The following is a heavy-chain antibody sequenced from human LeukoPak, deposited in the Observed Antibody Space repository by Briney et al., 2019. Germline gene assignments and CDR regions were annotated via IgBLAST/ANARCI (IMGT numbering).Heavy chain of an antibody. CDR3: ARGPYYDFWSGYFDAFDI. CDR1: GFTVSSNY. J-gene: IGHJ3*02. V-gene: IGHV3-66*01. CDR2: IYSGGST. D-gene: IGHD3-3*01. Sequence: PGGSLRLSCAASGFTVSSNYMSWVRQAPGKGLEWVSVIYSGGSTYYADSVKGRFTISRDNSKNTLYLQMNSLRAEDTAVYYCARGPYYDFWSGYFDAFDIWGQGTMVTVSS.